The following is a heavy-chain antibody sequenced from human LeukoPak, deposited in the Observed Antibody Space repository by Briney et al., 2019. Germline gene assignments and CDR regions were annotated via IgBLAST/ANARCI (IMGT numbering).Heavy chain of an antibody. CDR1: GGSISSYY. J-gene: IGHJ4*02. D-gene: IGHD3-10*01. CDR2: IYTSGST. CDR3: ASTDYYGSGSYRR. V-gene: IGHV4-4*07. Sequence: SETLSLTCTVSGGSISSYYWSWIRQPAGKGLEWIGRIYTSGSTNYNPSLKSRVTISVDTSKNQFSLKLSSVTAADTAVYYCASTDYYGSGSYRRWGQGTLVTVSS.